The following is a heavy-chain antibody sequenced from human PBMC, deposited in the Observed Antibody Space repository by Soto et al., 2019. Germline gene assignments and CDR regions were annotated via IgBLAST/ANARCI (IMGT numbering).Heavy chain of an antibody. D-gene: IGHD2-2*01. CDR3: TRVHMVAVPAASPWFDP. Sequence: GGSLRLSCAASGFTFSSHWMSWFRRAPGKGLEWVANIKSDGSEKYYADSVKGRFTVSRDNAQNSVFLQMNSLRAEDTAVYYCTRVHMVAVPAASPWFDPWGQGTRVTVSS. CDR1: GFTFSSHW. J-gene: IGHJ5*02. CDR2: IKSDGSEK. V-gene: IGHV3-7*04.